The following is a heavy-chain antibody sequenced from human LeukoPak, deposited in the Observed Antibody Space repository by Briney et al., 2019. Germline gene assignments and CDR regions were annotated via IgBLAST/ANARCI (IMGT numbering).Heavy chain of an antibody. Sequence: GGSLRLSCAASGFTFSSYAMNWVRQAPGKGLEWVSGISGSGTNTDYIDSVKGRFTVSRDNSKNTLYLQMSSLRAEDTAVYYCAKSTGPIFGKGWYFDYWGQGTLVTVSS. D-gene: IGHD3-3*01. CDR1: GFTFSSYA. CDR3: AKSTGPIFGKGWYFDY. J-gene: IGHJ4*02. V-gene: IGHV3-23*01. CDR2: ISGSGTNT.